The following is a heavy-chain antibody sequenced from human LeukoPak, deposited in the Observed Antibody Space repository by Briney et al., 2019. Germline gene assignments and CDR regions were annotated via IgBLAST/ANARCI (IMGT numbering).Heavy chain of an antibody. J-gene: IGHJ5*02. D-gene: IGHD1-14*01. V-gene: IGHV3-23*01. CDR1: GFTFSSHG. Sequence: GGSLRLSCTASGFTFSSHGMSWVRQAPGKGLEWVSGLSGSGDGQFYADSVKGRFTISRDIYKNILYLQMNSLRAEDTAVYYCAKGCQCPSGLSSWFDPRGQGTLVAVSS. CDR3: AKGCQCPSGLSSWFDP. CDR2: LSGSGDGQ.